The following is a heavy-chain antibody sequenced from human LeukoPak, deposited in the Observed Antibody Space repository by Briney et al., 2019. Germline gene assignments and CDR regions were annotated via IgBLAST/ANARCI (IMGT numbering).Heavy chain of an antibody. V-gene: IGHV4-34*01. Sequence: PSETLSLTCAVYGGSLSGYYWSWIRQPPGKGLEWIGEINHSGSTNYNPSLKSRVTISVDTSKNQFSLKLSSVTAADTAVYYCASGPLWLYYYYYGMDVWGRGTTVTVSS. CDR2: INHSGST. D-gene: IGHD5-18*01. CDR1: GGSLSGYY. J-gene: IGHJ6*02. CDR3: ASGPLWLYYYYYGMDV.